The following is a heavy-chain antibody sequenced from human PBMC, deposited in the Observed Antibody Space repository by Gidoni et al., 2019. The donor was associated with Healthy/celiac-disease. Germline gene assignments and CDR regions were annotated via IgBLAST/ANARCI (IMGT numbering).Heavy chain of an antibody. CDR1: GGTYSSYT. CDR3: ARPPYGSSWDGPPSMDV. D-gene: IGHD6-13*01. V-gene: IGHV1-69*02. CDR2: IIPILGIA. J-gene: IGHJ6*02. Sequence: QVQLVQSGAAVTKPGSSVKVSCKASGGTYSSYTISWVRQAPRQGHAWMGRIIPILGIANYAQKFQGRVTITADKSTSTAYMELSSLRSEDTAVYYCARPPYGSSWDGPPSMDVWGQGTTVTVSS.